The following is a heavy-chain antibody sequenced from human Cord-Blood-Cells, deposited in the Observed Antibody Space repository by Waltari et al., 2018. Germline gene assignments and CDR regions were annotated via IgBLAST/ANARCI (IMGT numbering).Heavy chain of an antibody. D-gene: IGHD5-12*01. CDR2: INPNSGGT. V-gene: IGHV1-2*02. J-gene: IGHJ5*02. CDR3: ARNSIDGYNLGWFDP. CDR1: GYTFTGYY. Sequence: QVQLVQSGAEVKKPGAPVKGSCKASGYTFTGYYMHWVRQAPGQGLEWMGWINPNSGGTNYAQKFQGRVTMTRDTSISTAYMELSRLRSDDTAVYYCARNSIDGYNLGWFDPWGQGTLVTVSS.